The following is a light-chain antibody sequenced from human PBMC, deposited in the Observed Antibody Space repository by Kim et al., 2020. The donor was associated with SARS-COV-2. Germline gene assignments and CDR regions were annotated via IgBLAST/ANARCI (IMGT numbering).Light chain of an antibody. CDR2: KGS. CDR1: QSINNW. Sequence: DIQMTQSPSTLSASVGDRVTITCRASQSINNWLAWYQQKPGKAPKLLIYKGSNLESEASSRFSGSGSGTEFTLTISSLQPDDFATYYCQHYNSYPWTFGQGTKVDIK. J-gene: IGKJ1*01. V-gene: IGKV1-5*03. CDR3: QHYNSYPWT.